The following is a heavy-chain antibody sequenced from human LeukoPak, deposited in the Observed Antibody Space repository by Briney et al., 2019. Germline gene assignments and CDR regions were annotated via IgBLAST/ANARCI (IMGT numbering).Heavy chain of an antibody. Sequence: GGSLRLSCAASGLTFTNYWMIWVRLAPGKGLEWAANINEDGSKKYYVGSVEGRFTISRDNAKNSVFLQMNSLRAEDTAMYYCASSSYSSSSSWGQGTLVTVSS. CDR2: INEDGSKK. D-gene: IGHD6-6*01. CDR3: ASSSYSSSSS. V-gene: IGHV3-7*01. CDR1: GLTFTNYW. J-gene: IGHJ5*02.